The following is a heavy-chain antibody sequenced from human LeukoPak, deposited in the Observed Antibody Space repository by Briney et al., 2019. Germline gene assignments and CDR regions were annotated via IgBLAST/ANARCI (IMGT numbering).Heavy chain of an antibody. V-gene: IGHV3-23*01. CDR3: AKGSVAVAGHFDY. D-gene: IGHD6-19*01. CDR2: ISGSGGST. Sequence: GGSLRLSCAASGFTFSSYSMNWVRQAPGKGLEWVSAISGSGGSTYYADSVKGRFTISRDNSKNTLYLQMNSLRAEDTAVYYCAKGSVAVAGHFDYWGQGTLVTVSS. CDR1: GFTFSSYS. J-gene: IGHJ4*02.